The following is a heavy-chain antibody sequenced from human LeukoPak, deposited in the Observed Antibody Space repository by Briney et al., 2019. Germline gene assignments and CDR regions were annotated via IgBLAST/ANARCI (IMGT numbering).Heavy chain of an antibody. CDR2: ISAYNGNT. CDR3: ARVGASVFDY. J-gene: IGHJ4*02. Sequence: ASVKVPCKASGYPFTSYGISWVRQAPGQGLEWMGWISAYNGNTNYAQKFQGRVTMTTDTSTSTAYMELRSLRSDDTAVYYCARVGASVFDYWDQGTLVTVSS. CDR1: GYPFTSYG. D-gene: IGHD1-26*01. V-gene: IGHV1-18*01.